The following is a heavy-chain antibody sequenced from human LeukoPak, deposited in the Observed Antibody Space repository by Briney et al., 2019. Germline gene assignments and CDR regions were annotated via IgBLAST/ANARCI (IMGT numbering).Heavy chain of an antibody. D-gene: IGHD5-12*01. CDR2: ISGMSLSI. Sequence: GGSLRLSRAASGFALKSHRMNCVRPAPGRGLEWVSCISGMSLSIHYADSVKGRFTISRDYSKNTLYLQMNSLRAEDTAVYYCAKTYDSGSYDFDYWGQGTLVTVSS. J-gene: IGHJ4*02. CDR1: GFALKSHR. V-gene: IGHV3-23*01. CDR3: AKTYDSGSYDFDY.